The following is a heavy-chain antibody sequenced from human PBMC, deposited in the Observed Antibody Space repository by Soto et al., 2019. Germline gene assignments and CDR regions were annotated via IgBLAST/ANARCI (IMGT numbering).Heavy chain of an antibody. D-gene: IGHD3-16*02. J-gene: IGHJ4*02. CDR3: ARYPSYRPHFDY. CDR2: IYYSGST. V-gene: IGHV4-39*01. Sequence: PLVTMSVTSTVVCGYLISSSYYWGREQKPPGKGLEWIGSIYYSGSTYYNPSLKSRVTISVDTSKNQFSLKLSSVTAADTAVYYCARYPSYRPHFDYWGQGTLVTVSS. CDR1: CGYLISSSYY.